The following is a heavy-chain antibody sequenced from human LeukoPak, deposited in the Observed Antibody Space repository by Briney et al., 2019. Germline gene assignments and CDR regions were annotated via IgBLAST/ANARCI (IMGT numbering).Heavy chain of an antibody. CDR1: GYTFTAYY. V-gene: IGHV1-18*04. J-gene: IGHJ4*02. D-gene: IGHD1-1*01. Sequence: ASVKVSCKASGYTFTAYYMHWVRQAPGQGLEWMGWISSHNGKTNYAQNLQDRITMTTDTSTTTAYLELRSLKSDDTAVYFCARQYCITTDCSMIQTYFDYWGQGTLVTVSS. CDR3: ARQYCITTDCSMIQTYFDY. CDR2: ISSHNGKT.